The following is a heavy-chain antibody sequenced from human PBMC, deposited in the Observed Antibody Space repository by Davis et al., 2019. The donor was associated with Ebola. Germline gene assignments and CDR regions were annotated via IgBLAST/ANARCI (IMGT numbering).Heavy chain of an antibody. CDR3: ARQRGCSSTSCYEWFDP. V-gene: IGHV5-51*01. Sequence: GGSLRLSCKGSGYSFTSYWIGWVRQMPGKGLEWMGIIYPGDSDTRYSPSFQGQVTISAEKSISTAYLQWSSLKASDTAMYYCARQRGCSSTSCYEWFDPWGQGTLVTVSS. D-gene: IGHD2-2*01. CDR2: IYPGDSDT. J-gene: IGHJ5*02. CDR1: GYSFTSYW.